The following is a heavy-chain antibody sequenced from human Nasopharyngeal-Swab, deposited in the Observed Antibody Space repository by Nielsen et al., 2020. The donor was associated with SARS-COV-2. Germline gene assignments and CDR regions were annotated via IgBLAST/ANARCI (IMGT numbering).Heavy chain of an antibody. J-gene: IGHJ6*02. D-gene: IGHD6-13*01. CDR3: ARDGSSWTDYYYYGMDV. CDR2: INSDGSST. CDR1: GFTFSSYW. V-gene: IGHV3-74*01. Sequence: GESLKISCAASGFTFSSYWMHWVRQAPGKGLVWVSRINSDGSSTSYADSVKGRFTISRDNAKNTLYLQMNSLRAEDTAVYYCARDGSSWTDYYYYGMDVWGQGTTVTVSS.